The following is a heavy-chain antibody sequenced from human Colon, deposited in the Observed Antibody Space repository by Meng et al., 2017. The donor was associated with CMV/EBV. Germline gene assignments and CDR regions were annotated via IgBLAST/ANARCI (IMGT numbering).Heavy chain of an antibody. J-gene: IGHJ4*02. CDR1: GYIFTTYD. V-gene: IGHV1-8*01. CDR2: MDPNTGNT. D-gene: IGHD3-10*01. CDR3: VRGYYPGPGSYYKRSRYYFDS. Sequence: ASVKVSCKTSGYIFTTYDINWVRQATAQGLEWMGWMDPNTGNTGYAQKIQGRVTMTRNTSVTTAYMELSGLRSDDSAVYYCVRGYYPGPGSYYKRSRYYFDSWGQGTLVTVSS.